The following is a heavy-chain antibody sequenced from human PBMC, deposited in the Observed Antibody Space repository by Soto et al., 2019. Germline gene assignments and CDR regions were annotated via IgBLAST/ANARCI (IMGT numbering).Heavy chain of an antibody. CDR2: IIPIFNTT. Sequence: QVQLVQSGAEVKTPGSSLKVSCTVSGSRFSNYVISWVRQAPGHGLEWLGRIIPIFNTTQYAQKFHDRVTIAADKSTNTASLELSSLTSDDTAVYYCAREGRGKKAGYNGLVSLGYWGQGTLVTVSS. V-gene: IGHV1-69*06. J-gene: IGHJ4*02. CDR3: AREGRGKKAGYNGLVSLGY. CDR1: GSRFSNYV. D-gene: IGHD2-2*02.